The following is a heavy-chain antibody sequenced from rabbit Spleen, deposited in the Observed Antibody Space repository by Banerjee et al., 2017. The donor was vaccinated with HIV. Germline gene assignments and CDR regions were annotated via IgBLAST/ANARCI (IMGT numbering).Heavy chain of an antibody. V-gene: IGHV1S7*01. CDR3: ARARVPWLGLTRLDL. CDR1: GIDFTKYY. J-gene: IGHJ3*01. Sequence: QPTGAGGGLFQPGGSLTLSCKASGIDFTKYYITWVRQAPGKGLEWIGIIYAVKGSTDYASWVNGRFTISSDNAQSTVDLKMTSLTAADTATYFCARARVPWLGLTRLDLWGPGTLVTVS. D-gene: IGHD4-1*01. CDR2: IYAVKGST.